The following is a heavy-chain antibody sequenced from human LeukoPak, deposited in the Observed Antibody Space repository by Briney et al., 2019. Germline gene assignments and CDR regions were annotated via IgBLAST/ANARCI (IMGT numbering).Heavy chain of an antibody. V-gene: IGHV6-1*01. D-gene: IGHD3-22*01. Sequence: SQTLSLTCAISGDSVSSISVAWNWIRQSPSRGLEWLGRTYYRSKWYYEYAVSVKGRININPDPSKNQFSLQLNSVTPEDTAVYYCARGNYYDSSGYYPWFDPWGQGTLVTVSS. J-gene: IGHJ5*02. CDR2: TYYRSKWYY. CDR1: GDSVSSISVA. CDR3: ARGNYYDSSGYYPWFDP.